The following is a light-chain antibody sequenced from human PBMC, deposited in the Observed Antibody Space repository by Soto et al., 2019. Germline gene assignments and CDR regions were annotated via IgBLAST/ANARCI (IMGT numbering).Light chain of an antibody. CDR1: QSISSN. V-gene: IGKV3-15*01. J-gene: IGKJ5*01. CDR3: QQYNNWPLT. Sequence: DIVMTQSPATLSVSPGERATLSCRASQSISSNLAWYQQKPGQAPRLLIDGASTRATGISARFSGSGSGTEFTLTISSLQSENRAVYYCQQYNNWPLTFGQGTRLEIK. CDR2: GAS.